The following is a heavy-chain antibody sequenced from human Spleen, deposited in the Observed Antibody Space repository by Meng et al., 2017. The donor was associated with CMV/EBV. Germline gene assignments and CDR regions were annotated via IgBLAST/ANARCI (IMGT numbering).Heavy chain of an antibody. CDR3: ASLADTVIVTDY. D-gene: IGHD5-18*01. J-gene: IGHJ4*02. CDR2: VYYSGST. V-gene: IGHV4-59*08. Sequence: SETLSLTCTVSGGSISSYYWSWIRQPPGKGLEWIGYVYYSGSTYYNPSLKSRVTISVDTSKNQFSLKLSSVTAADTAVYYCASLADTVIVTDYWGQGTLVTVSS. CDR1: GGSISSYY.